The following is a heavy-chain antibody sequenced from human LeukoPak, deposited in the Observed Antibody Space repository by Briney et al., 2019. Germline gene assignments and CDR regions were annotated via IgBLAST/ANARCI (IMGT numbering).Heavy chain of an antibody. D-gene: IGHD6-19*01. V-gene: IGHV1-69*05. CDR3: ARAGGAVAGNYYYYMDV. CDR2: IIPIFGTA. J-gene: IGHJ6*03. Sequence: SVKVSCKASGGTFSSYAISWVRQAPGQGLEWMGGIIPIFGTANYAQKFQGRVTITTDESTSTAYMELSSPRSEDTAVYYCARAGGAVAGNYYYYMDVWGKGTTVTVSS. CDR1: GGTFSSYA.